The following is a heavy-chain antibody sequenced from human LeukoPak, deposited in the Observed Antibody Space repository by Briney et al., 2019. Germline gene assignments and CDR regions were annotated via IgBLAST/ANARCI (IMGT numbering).Heavy chain of an antibody. CDR1: GYTFTSYG. CDR3: ASTNSPGIAAAGTTGPWLFFDY. Sequence: ASVKVSCKASGYTFTSYGVSWVRQAPGHGLEWMGWISAYNGNTNYAQKLQGRVTMTTDTSTSTAYMELRSLRSDDTAVYYCASTNSPGIAAAGTTGPWLFFDYWGQGTLVTVSS. V-gene: IGHV1-18*01. CDR2: ISAYNGNT. D-gene: IGHD6-13*01. J-gene: IGHJ4*02.